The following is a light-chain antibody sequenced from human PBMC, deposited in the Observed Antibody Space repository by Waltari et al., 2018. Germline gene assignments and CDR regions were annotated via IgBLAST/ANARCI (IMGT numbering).Light chain of an antibody. CDR3: MQGTHWPYT. CDR2: RVS. V-gene: IGKV2-30*02. CDR1: QSLVHSDGNTH. J-gene: IGKJ2*01. Sequence: DVVMTQSPLSLPVTLGQPASISCKSSQSLVHSDGNTHLNWFQQRPGHSPRRLIYRVSNRDSGVPDRFSGSGSGTDFTLKISRVEADDVGVYYCMQGTHWPYTFGQGTKLDIK.